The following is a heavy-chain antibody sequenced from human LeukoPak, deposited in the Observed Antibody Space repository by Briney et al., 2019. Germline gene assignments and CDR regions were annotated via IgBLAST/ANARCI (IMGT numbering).Heavy chain of an antibody. V-gene: IGHV3-23*01. CDR1: GFTFSSYA. J-gene: IGHJ6*03. CDR3: ARPAAMGNYYYYYMDV. Sequence: GGSLRLSCAASGFTFSSYAMSWVRQAPGKGLEWVSAISGSGGSTYYADSVKGRFTISRDNSKDTLYLQMDSLRAEDTAVYYCARPAAMGNYYYYYMDVWGKGTTVTVSS. CDR2: ISGSGGST. D-gene: IGHD2-2*01.